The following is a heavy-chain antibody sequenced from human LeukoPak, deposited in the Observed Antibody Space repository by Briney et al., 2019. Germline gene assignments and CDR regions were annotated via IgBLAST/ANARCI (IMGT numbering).Heavy chain of an antibody. CDR3: ARGVLRMYPAAPHDAFDI. CDR2: ISSSSSYI. Sequence: GGSLRLSCAASGFTFSSYSMNWVRQAPGKGLEWVSSISSSSSYIYYADSVKGRFTISRDNAKNSLYLQMNSLRAEDTAVYYCARGVLRMYPAAPHDAFDIWGQGTMVTVSS. V-gene: IGHV3-21*01. CDR1: GFTFSSYS. D-gene: IGHD2-2*01. J-gene: IGHJ3*02.